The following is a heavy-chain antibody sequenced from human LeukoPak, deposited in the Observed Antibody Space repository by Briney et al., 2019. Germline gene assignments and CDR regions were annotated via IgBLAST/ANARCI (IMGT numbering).Heavy chain of an antibody. V-gene: IGHV3-15*01. Sequence: PGGSLRLSCAASGFTFTNAWMTWVRQAPGKGLEGVGRIKTKIEGETTDYAEPVKGRFTISRNDSKNTLYLQMNSLTTDDTAVYYCTTVERWLLRSSPYWGQGTLVTVSS. CDR3: TTVERWLLRSSPY. CDR2: IKTKIEGETT. J-gene: IGHJ4*02. CDR1: GFTFTNAW. D-gene: IGHD4-23*01.